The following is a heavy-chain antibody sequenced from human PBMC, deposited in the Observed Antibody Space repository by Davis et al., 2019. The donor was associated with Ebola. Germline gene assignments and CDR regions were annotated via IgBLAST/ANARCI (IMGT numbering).Heavy chain of an antibody. J-gene: IGHJ4*02. V-gene: IGHV3-30-3*01. CDR2: ISYDGSNK. CDR3: ARGIRGN. Sequence: GESLKISCAASGFTFSSYAMHWVRQAPGKGLEWVAVISYDGSNKYYADSVKGRFTISRDNAKNTLYLQMNSLRAEDTAVYYCARGIRGNWGQGTLVTVSS. CDR1: GFTFSSYA. D-gene: IGHD1-26*01.